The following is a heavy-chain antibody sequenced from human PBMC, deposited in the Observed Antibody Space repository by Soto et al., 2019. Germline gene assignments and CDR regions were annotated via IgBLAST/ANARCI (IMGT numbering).Heavy chain of an antibody. D-gene: IGHD2-15*01. CDR2: ISAYNGNT. CDR3: ARDDVATITWDIVVVVAATGSSGCLDY. Sequence: QVQLVQSGAEVKKPGASVKVSCKASGYTFTSYGISWVRQAPGQGLEWMGWISAYNGNTNYAQKLQGRVTMTTDTSTSTAYMELRSLRSDDTAVYYCARDDVATITWDIVVVVAATGSSGCLDYWGQGTLVTVSS. V-gene: IGHV1-18*01. J-gene: IGHJ4*02. CDR1: GYTFTSYG.